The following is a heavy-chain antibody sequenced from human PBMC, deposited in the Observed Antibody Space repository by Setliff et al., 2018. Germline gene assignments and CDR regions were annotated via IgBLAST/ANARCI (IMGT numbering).Heavy chain of an antibody. J-gene: IGHJ3*02. D-gene: IGHD3-10*01. Sequence: GESLRLSCGASGFPFSGSAMSWVRQAPEQGLEWVAAISAGSSRTYYAESVKGRFTISRDNSNNTPYLQMDSLRADDTAIYYCVKDSSGRDAFDIWGQGTMVTVSS. CDR3: VKDSSGRDAFDI. V-gene: IGHV3-23*01. CDR1: GFPFSGSA. CDR2: ISAGSSRT.